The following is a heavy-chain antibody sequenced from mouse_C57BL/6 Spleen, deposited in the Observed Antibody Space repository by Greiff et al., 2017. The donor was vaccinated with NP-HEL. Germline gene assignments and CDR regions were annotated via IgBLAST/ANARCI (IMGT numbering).Heavy chain of an antibody. D-gene: IGHD3-2*02. J-gene: IGHJ4*01. Sequence: EVQLVESGEGLVKPGGSLKLSCAASGFTFSSYAMSWVRQTPEKRLEWVAYISSGGDYIYYADTVKGRFTISRDNARNTLYLQMSSLKSEDTAMYYCTRAGSSGYDYAMDYWGQGTSVTVSS. CDR3: TRAGSSGYDYAMDY. V-gene: IGHV5-9-1*02. CDR2: ISSGGDYI. CDR1: GFTFSSYA.